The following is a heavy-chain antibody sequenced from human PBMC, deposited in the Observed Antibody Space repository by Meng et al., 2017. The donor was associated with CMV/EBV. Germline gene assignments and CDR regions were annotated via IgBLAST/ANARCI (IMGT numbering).Heavy chain of an antibody. CDR2: FDPEDGET. CDR3: ATVSVGLRFLEWLFAYGMDV. Sequence: ASVKVSCKVSGYTLTELSMHWVRQAPGKGLEWMGGFDPEDGETIYAQKFQGRVTMTEDTSTDTAYMELSSLGSEDTAVYYCATVSVGLRFLEWLFAYGMDVWGQGTTVTVSS. D-gene: IGHD3-3*01. V-gene: IGHV1-24*01. CDR1: GYTLTELS. J-gene: IGHJ6*02.